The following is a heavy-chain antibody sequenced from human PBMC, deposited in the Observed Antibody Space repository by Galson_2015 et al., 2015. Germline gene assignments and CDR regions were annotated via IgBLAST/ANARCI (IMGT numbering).Heavy chain of an antibody. CDR3: ADSPSDYSTRSALLDY. CDR2: IYWNDGK. CDR1: GFSLSTSGVG. D-gene: IGHD4-17*01. Sequence: PALVKPTQTLTLTCTFSGFSLSTSGVGVGWLRQPPGKALEWLALIYWNDGKRYSPSLKSRLTITKDNSKNQGVLTMTNMDPVHTATCYCADSPSDYSTRSALLDYSGHGTLVTASS. J-gene: IGHJ4*01. V-gene: IGHV2-5*01.